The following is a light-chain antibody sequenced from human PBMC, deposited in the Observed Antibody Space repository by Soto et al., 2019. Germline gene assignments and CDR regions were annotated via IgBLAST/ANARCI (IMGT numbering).Light chain of an antibody. CDR1: QSIRSY. CDR3: QHSYSTPT. J-gene: IGKJ5*01. CDR2: AAS. Sequence: IQMTQSPSSLSSSVGDRVTITCRASQSIRSYLNWYQQKPGKAPKLLIYAASSLQSGVPSRFTGSGSGTDFTLTISSLKPEDFATYYCQHSYSTPTFGQGTRLEIK. V-gene: IGKV1-39*01.